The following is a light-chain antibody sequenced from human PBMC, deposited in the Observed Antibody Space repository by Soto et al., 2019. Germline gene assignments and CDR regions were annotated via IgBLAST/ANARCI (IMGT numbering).Light chain of an antibody. CDR3: AAWDDSLSAL. V-gene: IGLV3-21*02. J-gene: IGLJ3*02. CDR2: DDG. CDR1: NIGGTS. Sequence: SYELTQPPSVSVAPGQTATITCGGNNIGGTSVHWYQQKPGQAPVLVVYDDGDRPSGIPERFSGSNSGNTATLTISGLRSEDEADYYCAAWDDSLSALFGGGTKLTVL.